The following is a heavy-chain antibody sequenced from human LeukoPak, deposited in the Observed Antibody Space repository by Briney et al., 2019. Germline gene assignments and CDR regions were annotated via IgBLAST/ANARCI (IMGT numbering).Heavy chain of an antibody. V-gene: IGHV3-48*01. J-gene: IGHJ4*02. CDR2: ISSSSSTI. Sequence: GGSLRLSCAASGFTFSSYSVNWVRQAPGKGLEWVSYISSSSSTIYYADSVKGRFTISRDNAKNSLYLQMNSLRAEDTAVYYCARDLYYDSSGYLVSHYFDYWGQGTLVTVSS. CDR3: ARDLYYDSSGYLVSHYFDY. CDR1: GFTFSSYS. D-gene: IGHD3-22*01.